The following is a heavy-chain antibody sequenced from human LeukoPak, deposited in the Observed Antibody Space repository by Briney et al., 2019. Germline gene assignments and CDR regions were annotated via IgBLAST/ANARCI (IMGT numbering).Heavy chain of an antibody. CDR2: IYSGGST. CDR1: GFTVSSNY. Sequence: GGSLRLSCAASGFTVSSNYMSWVRQAPGKGLEWVSVIYSGGSTYYADSVKGRFTISRDNSKNTLYLQMNSLRAEDTAVYYCAREGTDMGVTTVTTGDAFDTWGQGTMVTVSS. CDR3: AREGTDMGVTTVTTGDAFDT. D-gene: IGHD4-17*01. V-gene: IGHV3-66*01. J-gene: IGHJ3*02.